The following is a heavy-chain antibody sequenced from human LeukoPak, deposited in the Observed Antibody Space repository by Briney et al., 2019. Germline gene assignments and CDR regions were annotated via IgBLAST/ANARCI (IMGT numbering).Heavy chain of an antibody. J-gene: IGHJ6*02. CDR3: AKDRSSSWYFAKYGMDV. V-gene: IGHV3-23*01. CDR1: GFTFSSYA. Sequence: GGSLRLSCAASGFTFSSYAMSWVRQAPGKGLEWVSAISGSGGSTYYADSVKGRFTISRDNSKNTLYLQMNSLRAEDTAVYYCAKDRSSSWYFAKYGMDVWGQGTTVTVSS. D-gene: IGHD6-13*01. CDR2: ISGSGGST.